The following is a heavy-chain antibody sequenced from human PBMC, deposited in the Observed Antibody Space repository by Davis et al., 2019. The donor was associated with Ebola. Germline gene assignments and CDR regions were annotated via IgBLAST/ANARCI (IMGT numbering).Heavy chain of an antibody. V-gene: IGHV3-23*01. D-gene: IGHD6-19*01. J-gene: IGHJ4*02. CDR3: AKIPTGAVAAQFGY. CDR2: ISGSGGST. Sequence: GESLKISCAASGFTFSSYAMSWVRQAPGKGLEWVSAISGSGGSTYYADSVKGRFTISRDNSKNTLYLQMNSLRAEDTAVYYCAKIPTGAVAAQFGYWGQGTLVTVSS. CDR1: GFTFSSYA.